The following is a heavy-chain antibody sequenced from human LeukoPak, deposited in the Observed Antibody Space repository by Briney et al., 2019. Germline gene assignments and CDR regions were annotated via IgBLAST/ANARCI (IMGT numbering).Heavy chain of an antibody. CDR1: GFTFSNYA. CDR2: ISKSGDHT. D-gene: IGHD3-16*01. J-gene: IGHJ6*02. V-gene: IGHV3-23*01. Sequence: GRSLRLSCAASGFTFSNYATSWVRQAPGKGLEWVSAISKSGDHTYYAASAKGRFTIYRDNSKNTQYLQMNSLRAEDTAVYYCATSWGPDTSAFRWGRDGMDVWGQGTTVIVS. CDR3: ATSWGPDTSAFRWGRDGMDV.